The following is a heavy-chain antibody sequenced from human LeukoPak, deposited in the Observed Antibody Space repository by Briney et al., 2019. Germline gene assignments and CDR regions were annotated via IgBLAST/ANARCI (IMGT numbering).Heavy chain of an antibody. J-gene: IGHJ4*02. CDR3: ASILRLGELSLHY. CDR1: RYTFTGYY. D-gene: IGHD3-16*02. Sequence: ASVKVSCKASRYTFTGYYIHWVRQAPGQGLEWMGWINPNSGGTNYAQKFQGRVTMTRDTSTSTVYMELSSLRSEDTAVYYCASILRLGELSLHYWGQGTLVTVSS. V-gene: IGHV1-2*02. CDR2: INPNSGGT.